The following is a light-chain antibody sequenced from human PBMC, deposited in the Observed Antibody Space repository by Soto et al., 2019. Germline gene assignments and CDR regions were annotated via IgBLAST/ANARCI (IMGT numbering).Light chain of an antibody. CDR3: QQYNNWPLT. J-gene: IGKJ5*01. CDR2: GAS. Sequence: EIVLTQSPGTLSLSPGERATLSCRASQSVTSNYLAWYQQKPGQAPRLLIYGASSRATGIPVRFSGSGSGTEFTLTISSLQSEDFAVYYCQQYNNWPLTFGQGTRLEIK. V-gene: IGKV3-15*01. CDR1: QSVTSN.